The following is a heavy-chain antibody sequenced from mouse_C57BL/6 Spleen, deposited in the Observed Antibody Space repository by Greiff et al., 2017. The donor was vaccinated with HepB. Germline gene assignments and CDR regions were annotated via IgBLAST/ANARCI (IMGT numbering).Heavy chain of an antibody. CDR2: IDPETGGT. CDR3: TRAVSNYAMDY. D-gene: IGHD6-2*01. Sequence: QVQLQQSGAELVRPGASVTLSCKASGYTFTDYEMHWVKQTPVHGLEWIGAIDPETGGTAYNQKFKGKAILTADKSSSTAYMELRSLTSEDSAVYYCTRAVSNYAMDYWGQGTSVTVSS. V-gene: IGHV1-15*01. J-gene: IGHJ4*01. CDR1: GYTFTDYE.